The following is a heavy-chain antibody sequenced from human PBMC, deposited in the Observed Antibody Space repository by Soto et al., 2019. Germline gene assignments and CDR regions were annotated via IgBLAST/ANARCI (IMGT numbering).Heavy chain of an antibody. Sequence: ASVKVSCKASGVTFSSYAISWVRQAPGQGLEWMGGIIPIFGTADYAQKFQGRVTITADESTSTAYMELSSLRSEDTAVYYCARGELGYCSGGSCYWFDPWGQGTLVTVSS. CDR3: ARGELGYCSGGSCYWFDP. CDR1: GVTFSSYA. J-gene: IGHJ5*02. D-gene: IGHD2-15*01. CDR2: IIPIFGTA. V-gene: IGHV1-69*13.